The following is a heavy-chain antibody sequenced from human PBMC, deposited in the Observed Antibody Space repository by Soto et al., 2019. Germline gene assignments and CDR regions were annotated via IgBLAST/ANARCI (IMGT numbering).Heavy chain of an antibody. CDR3: ARDSDPYYYDSSGLACAAFDI. D-gene: IGHD3-22*01. V-gene: IGHV3-30-3*01. CDR1: GFNFDDYA. Sequence: GGSLRLSCAASGFNFDDYAMHWVRQAPGKGLEWVAVISYDGSNKYYADSVKGRFTISRDNSKNTLYLQMNSLRAEDTAVYYCARDSDPYYYDSSGLACAAFDIWGQGTMVTVSS. J-gene: IGHJ3*02. CDR2: ISYDGSNK.